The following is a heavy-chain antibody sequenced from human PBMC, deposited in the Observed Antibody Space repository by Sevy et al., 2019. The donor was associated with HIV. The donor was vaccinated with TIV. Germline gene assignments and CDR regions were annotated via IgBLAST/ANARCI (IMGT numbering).Heavy chain of an antibody. J-gene: IGHJ3*02. Sequence: GGSLRLSCAASGFTFSSYSMNWARQAPGKGLEWVSSISSSSSYIYYADSVKGRFTISRDNAKNSLYLQMNSLRAEDTAVYYCARGGSSSSWPDAFDIWGQGTMVTVSS. CDR1: GFTFSSYS. CDR2: ISSSSSYI. D-gene: IGHD6-13*01. CDR3: ARGGSSSSWPDAFDI. V-gene: IGHV3-21*01.